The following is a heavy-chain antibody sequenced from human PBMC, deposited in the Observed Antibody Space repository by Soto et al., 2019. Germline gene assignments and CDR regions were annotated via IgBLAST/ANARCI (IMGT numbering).Heavy chain of an antibody. Sequence: QVHLVQSGPEMKKPGASVRVSCKVSGSTFTSNGIGWVRQAPGQGLEWMGWISTYNENMDTAPQRQGRRTMTTDTSTTAAYVERPNLILDDTALYYCGCDGGYCTGDYSFDFGGQGTPVTVSS. CDR1: GSTFTSNG. CDR3: GCDGGYCTGDYSFDF. V-gene: IGHV1-18*04. D-gene: IGHD2-8*02. CDR2: ISTYNENM. J-gene: IGHJ4*02.